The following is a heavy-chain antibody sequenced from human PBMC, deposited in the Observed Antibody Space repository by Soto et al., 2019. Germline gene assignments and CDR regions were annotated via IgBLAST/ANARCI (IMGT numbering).Heavy chain of an antibody. Sequence: PGGSLRLSGAASGFTFTNYWMHWVRQVPGKGLVWVSRIDGVGTGTSYSDSVRGRFTSSRDNAENTLYLQMNSLRAEDTAVYSYTPVFHYCGPG. V-gene: IGHV3-74*01. CDR1: GFTFTNYW. J-gene: IGHJ4*02. CDR3: TPVFHY. CDR2: IDGVGTGT.